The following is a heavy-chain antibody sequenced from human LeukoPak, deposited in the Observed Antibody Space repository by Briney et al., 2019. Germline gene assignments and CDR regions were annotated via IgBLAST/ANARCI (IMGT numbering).Heavy chain of an antibody. CDR2: INHSGST. CDR3: ARVMITMVRGVIIRPPPYL. D-gene: IGHD3-10*01. Sequence: PSETLSLTCAVYGGSFSGYYWGWIRQPPGKGLEWIGEINHSGSTNYNPSLKGRVTISVDTSKNQFSLKLSSVTAADTAVYYCARVMITMVRGVIIRPPPYLWGRGTLVTVSS. J-gene: IGHJ2*01. CDR1: GGSFSGYY. V-gene: IGHV4-34*01.